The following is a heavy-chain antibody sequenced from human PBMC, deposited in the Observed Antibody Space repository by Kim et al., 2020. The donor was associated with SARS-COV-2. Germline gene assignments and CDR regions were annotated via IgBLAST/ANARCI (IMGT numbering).Heavy chain of an antibody. J-gene: IGHJ6*02. Sequence: SVKVSCKASGGTFSSYAISWVRQAPGQGLEWMGRIIPILGIANYAQKFQGRVTITADKSTSTAYMELSSLRSEDTAVYYCARDYYDSSGYSSHYYYGMDVWGQGTTVTVSS. CDR2: IIPILGIA. CDR1: GGTFSSYA. D-gene: IGHD3-22*01. CDR3: ARDYYDSSGYSSHYYYGMDV. V-gene: IGHV1-69*04.